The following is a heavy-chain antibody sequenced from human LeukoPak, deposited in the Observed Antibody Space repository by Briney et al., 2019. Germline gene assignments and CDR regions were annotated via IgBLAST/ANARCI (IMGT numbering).Heavy chain of an antibody. CDR1: GGSFSGYY. Sequence: SETLSLTCAVYGGSFSGYYWSWIRQPPGKGLEWIGEVNHSGSTNYNPSLKSRVTISVDTSKNQFSLKLSSVTAADTAVYYCARVYDFWSGYYKSSWFDPWGQGTLVTVSS. CDR3: ARVYDFWSGYYKSSWFDP. J-gene: IGHJ5*02. D-gene: IGHD3-3*01. V-gene: IGHV4-34*01. CDR2: VNHSGST.